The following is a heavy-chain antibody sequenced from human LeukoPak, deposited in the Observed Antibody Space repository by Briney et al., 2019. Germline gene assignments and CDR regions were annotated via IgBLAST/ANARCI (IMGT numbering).Heavy chain of an antibody. CDR2: ISSSSSNI. CDR1: GFTFSSYS. D-gene: IGHD3-10*01. J-gene: IGHJ4*02. Sequence: GGSLRLSCAASGFTFSSYSMNWVRQAPGKGLEWVSYISSSSSNIYYADSVKGRFTISRDNAKNSLYLQMNSLRDEDTAVYYCARVLRSWFGELLTNPFDYWGQGTLVTVSS. CDR3: ARVLRSWFGELLTNPFDY. V-gene: IGHV3-48*02.